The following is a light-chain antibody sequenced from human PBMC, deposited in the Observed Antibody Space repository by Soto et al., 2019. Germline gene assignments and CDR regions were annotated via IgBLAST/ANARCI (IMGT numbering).Light chain of an antibody. CDR3: QRYSSARGG. CDR2: GAS. J-gene: IGKJ1*01. V-gene: IGKV1-27*01. CDR1: QGISKY. Sequence: DIEMTQSPSSLSASVGDRVTITCRASQGISKYLAWYQQKPGKVPKLLIYGASSLHSGVPGRFSGSGSGTDCTLTISSLQPEDVATYYCQRYSSARGGLGQGTKVDIK.